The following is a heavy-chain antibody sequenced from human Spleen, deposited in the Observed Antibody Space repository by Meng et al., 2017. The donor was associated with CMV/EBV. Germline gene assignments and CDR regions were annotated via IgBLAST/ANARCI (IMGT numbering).Heavy chain of an antibody. J-gene: IGHJ5*02. V-gene: IGHV3-30*02. Sequence: GESLKISCAASGFTFSSYWMSWVRQAPGKGLEWLGFIRYDASKTYYGDSVKGRISLSRDNSKNTLYLQMNSLRVEDTAVYYCVRDSLDYDREGVWLDPWGQGTLVTVSS. CDR3: VRDSLDYDREGVWLDP. D-gene: IGHD4/OR15-4a*01. CDR1: GFTFSSYW. CDR2: IRYDASKT.